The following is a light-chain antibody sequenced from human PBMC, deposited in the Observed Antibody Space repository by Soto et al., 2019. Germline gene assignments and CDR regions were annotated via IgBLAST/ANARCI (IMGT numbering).Light chain of an antibody. CDR1: QSVSSSS. V-gene: IGKV3-20*01. CDR2: GAS. J-gene: IGKJ1*01. Sequence: EIVLTQSPGTLSLSPGERATLSCRASQSVSSSSLAWYQQKPGQAPRLLIYGASSRATGIPERFSGSGSGTDFTLTISRLEPEDFAVYYCQQYGSSPRTFGQGTKVDIK. CDR3: QQYGSSPRT.